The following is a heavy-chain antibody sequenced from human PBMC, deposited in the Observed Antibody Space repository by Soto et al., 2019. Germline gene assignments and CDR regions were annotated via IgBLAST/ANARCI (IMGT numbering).Heavy chain of an antibody. Sequence: QVQLVQSGAEVKKPGSSVKVSCKASGGTFASYAISGLRQPPEQGPEWMGGIIPIPGTANYAQKFQGRVTITADESTSTASMQLSSLRSEDTAVYYCARSQGSSTSLEIYYYYYYGMDVWGQGTTVTVSS. J-gene: IGHJ6*02. CDR2: IIPIPGTA. V-gene: IGHV1-69*01. CDR3: ARSQGSSTSLEIYYYYYYGMDV. D-gene: IGHD2-2*01. CDR1: GGTFASYA.